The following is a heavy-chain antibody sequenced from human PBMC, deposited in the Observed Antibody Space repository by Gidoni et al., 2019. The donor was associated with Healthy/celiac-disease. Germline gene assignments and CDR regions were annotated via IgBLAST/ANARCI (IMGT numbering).Heavy chain of an antibody. Sequence: EVQLVQSGAEVKKPGESLKISCKGSGYSFTSYWIGWVRQMPGKGLEWMGIIYPGDSDTRYSPSFQGQVTISADKSISTAYLQWSSLKASDTAMYYCARQRVDTAIVGYYYGMDVWGQGTTVTVSS. J-gene: IGHJ6*02. D-gene: IGHD5-18*01. CDR3: ARQRVDTAIVGYYYGMDV. CDR2: IYPGDSDT. CDR1: GYSFTSYW. V-gene: IGHV5-51*01.